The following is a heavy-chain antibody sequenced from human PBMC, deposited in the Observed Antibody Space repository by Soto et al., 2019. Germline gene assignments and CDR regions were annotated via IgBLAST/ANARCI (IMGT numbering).Heavy chain of an antibody. V-gene: IGHV3-48*02. CDR1: GFTFSSYS. D-gene: IGHD3-3*01. Sequence: ASVKVSCAASGFTFSSYSMNWVRQAPGKGLEWVSYISSSSSTIYYADSVKGRFTISRDNAKNSLYLQMNSLRDEDTAVYYCARDIESYYDFWSGYYPISAFDIWGQGTMVTVSS. CDR3: ARDIESYYDFWSGYYPISAFDI. CDR2: ISSSSSTI. J-gene: IGHJ3*02.